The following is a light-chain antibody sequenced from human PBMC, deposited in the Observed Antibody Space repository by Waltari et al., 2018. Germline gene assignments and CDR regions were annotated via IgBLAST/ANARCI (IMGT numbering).Light chain of an antibody. CDR3: QFWDNSNDHPYV. CDR2: DDD. CDR1: NIGSIH. Sequence: YVVTQPPSVSVAPGQTARLTCGADNIGSIHVHWFQQTPGQAPVMVVYDDDARPSGIPERFSGSNSGDTATLTISRVEAGDEADYYCQFWDNSNDHPYVFGTGTKVTVL. J-gene: IGLJ1*01. V-gene: IGLV3-21*02.